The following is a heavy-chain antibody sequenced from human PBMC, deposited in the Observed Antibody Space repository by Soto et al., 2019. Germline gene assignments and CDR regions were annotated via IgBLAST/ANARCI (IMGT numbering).Heavy chain of an antibody. CDR3: AKNRLLYRDYYYGMDV. CDR1: GFTFSSYG. CDR2: ISYDGSNK. Sequence: QVQLVESGGGVVQPGRSLRLSCAASGFTFSSYGMHWVRQAPGKGLEWVAVISYDGSNKYYADSVKGRFTISRDNSKNTLYLQMNSLRAEDTAVYYCAKNRLLYRDYYYGMDVWGQGTTVTVSS. D-gene: IGHD2-2*02. J-gene: IGHJ6*02. V-gene: IGHV3-30*18.